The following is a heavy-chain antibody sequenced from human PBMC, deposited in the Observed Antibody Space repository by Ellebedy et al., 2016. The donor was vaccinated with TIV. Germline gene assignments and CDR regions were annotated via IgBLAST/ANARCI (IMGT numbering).Heavy chain of an antibody. V-gene: IGHV1-18*04. CDR1: GYTFRSYG. D-gene: IGHD2-21*01. CDR2: VSADTGST. J-gene: IGHJ4*02. Sequence: AASVKVSCKASGYTFRSYGINWVRQAPGQGLEWMGYVSADTGSTNYAQKFQSRVTMTRDTSTTTVYMELRGLRSDDTAVYYCTRGTYLIVDYWGQGTLVTVSS. CDR3: TRGTYLIVDY.